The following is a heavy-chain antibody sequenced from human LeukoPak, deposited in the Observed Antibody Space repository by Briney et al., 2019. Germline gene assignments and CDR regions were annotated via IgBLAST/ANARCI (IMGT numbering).Heavy chain of an antibody. CDR1: GGTFSSYA. Sequence: GASVKVSCKASGGTFSSYAISWVRQAPGQGLEWMGRIIPIPGTANYAQKFQGRVTITADKSTSTAYMELSSLRSEDTAVYYCARDTREAAAITKFDPWGQGTLVTVSS. CDR2: IIPIPGTA. V-gene: IGHV1-69*04. D-gene: IGHD6-13*01. CDR3: ARDTREAAAITKFDP. J-gene: IGHJ5*02.